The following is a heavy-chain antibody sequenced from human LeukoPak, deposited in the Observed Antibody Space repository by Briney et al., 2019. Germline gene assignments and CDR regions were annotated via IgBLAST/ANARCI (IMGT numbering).Heavy chain of an antibody. V-gene: IGHV3-21*04. D-gene: IGHD3-10*01. CDR2: ISSSSSYI. J-gene: IGHJ4*02. CDR3: ARDRGVRGVIIY. Sequence: GGSLRLSCAASGFTFSSYSMNWVRQAPGKGLEWVSSISSSSSYIYYADSVKGRFTISRDNAKNSLYLQMNSLRAEDTAVYYCARDRGVRGVIIYWGQGTLVTVSS. CDR1: GFTFSSYS.